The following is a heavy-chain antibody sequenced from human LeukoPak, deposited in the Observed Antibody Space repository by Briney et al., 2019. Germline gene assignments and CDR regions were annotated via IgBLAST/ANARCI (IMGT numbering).Heavy chain of an antibody. V-gene: IGHV3-23*01. Sequence: GGSLRLSCTASRFTFSTYAMSWVRQAPGKGLEWVSSISGSGDTTYYTGSVKGRFSISRDNSKNALYLQMSSLRAEDTAVYYCAKSQRNDQQVVQRIDYWGQGTLVTVSS. D-gene: IGHD2-2*01. J-gene: IGHJ4*02. CDR2: ISGSGDTT. CDR1: RFTFSTYA. CDR3: AKSQRNDQQVVQRIDY.